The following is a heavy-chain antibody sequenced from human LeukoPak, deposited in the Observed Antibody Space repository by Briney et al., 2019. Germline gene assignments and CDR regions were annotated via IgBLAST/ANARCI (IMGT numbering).Heavy chain of an antibody. CDR1: RDPLSVYH. V-gene: IGHV4-59*01. Sequence: NSSETLFLTCSVHRDPLSVYHWIWIRQPPGKGLEFIGYIHYTGSTNYNSSLTSRISLSTDTSKNQFSLKKTSVTAADTAVFYCARFHPNWGLDYWGEGIVVPVSS. CDR3: ARFHPNWGLDY. J-gene: IGHJ4*02. CDR2: IHYTGST. D-gene: IGHD7-27*01.